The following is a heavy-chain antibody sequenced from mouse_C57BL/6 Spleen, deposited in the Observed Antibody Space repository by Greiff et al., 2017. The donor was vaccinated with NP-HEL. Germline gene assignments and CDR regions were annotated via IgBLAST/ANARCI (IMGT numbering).Heavy chain of an antibody. V-gene: IGHV1-54*01. CDR1: GYAFTNYL. CDR3: AREIYYGNFDY. Sequence: VQLQQSGAELVRPGTSVKVSCKASGYAFTNYLIEWVKQRPGQGLEWIGVINPGSGGTNYNEKFKGKATLTADKSSSTAYMQLSSLTSEDSAVYFCAREIYYGNFDYWGQGTTLTVSS. CDR2: INPGSGGT. J-gene: IGHJ2*01. D-gene: IGHD2-1*01.